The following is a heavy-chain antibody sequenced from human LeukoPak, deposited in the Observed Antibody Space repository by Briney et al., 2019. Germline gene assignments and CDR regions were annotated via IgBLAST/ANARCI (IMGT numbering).Heavy chain of an antibody. CDR2: ITYDGSNK. D-gene: IGHD1-26*01. J-gene: IGHJ4*02. CDR3: ARGLLGTTTSYFDY. Sequence: GRSLRLSCAASGFTFSSYAMHWVRQTPGKGLEWVAVITYDGSNKHYAESVKGRFTISRDNSKNTLDLQMNSLRAEDTAVYYCARGLLGTTTSYFDYWGQGTLVTVSS. CDR1: GFTFSSYA. V-gene: IGHV3-30-3*01.